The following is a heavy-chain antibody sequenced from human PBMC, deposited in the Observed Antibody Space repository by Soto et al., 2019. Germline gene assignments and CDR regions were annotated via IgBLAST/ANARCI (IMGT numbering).Heavy chain of an antibody. CDR2: IHYSGRT. CDR3: SRRGRIVGATRGFDS. D-gene: IGHD1-26*01. J-gene: IGHJ4*02. Sequence: QLQLQESGPGLVKPSETLSLTCKVSGVSISSDNDYWGWIRQPPGKGLEWIGTIHYSGRTYYSPSLMRRVTMSVDTSKHQFSLNLTSLTAADAAVYYCSRRGRIVGATRGFDSWGQGTLVTVSS. V-gene: IGHV4-39*01. CDR1: GVSISSDNDY.